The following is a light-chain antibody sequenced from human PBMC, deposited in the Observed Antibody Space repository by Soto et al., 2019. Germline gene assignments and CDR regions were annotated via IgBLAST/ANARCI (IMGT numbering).Light chain of an antibody. V-gene: IGLV2-14*01. Sequence: QSSLTQPASVSVSLGQSITISCTGTSSDVGGYNYVSWYQQHPGKAPKVIIYEVSNRPSGVSNRFFGSKSGNTASLTISGLQPEDEADYYCSSYTSISTYVFGTGTKVTVL. CDR3: SSYTSISTYV. CDR2: EVS. CDR1: SSDVGGYNY. J-gene: IGLJ1*01.